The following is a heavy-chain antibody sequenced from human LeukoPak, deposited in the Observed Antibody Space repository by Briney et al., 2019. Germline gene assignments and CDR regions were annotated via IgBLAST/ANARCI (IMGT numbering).Heavy chain of an antibody. D-gene: IGHD6-6*01. Sequence: ASVKVSCKASGYTFTNYGISWVRQAPGQGLEWMGWISVYNGNTNYAQKFQGRVTMTTDTSTSTAYMELRSLRSDDTAVYYCARGPHIAARPDYYYYYMDVWGKGTTVTVSS. V-gene: IGHV1-18*01. J-gene: IGHJ6*03. CDR1: GYTFTNYG. CDR3: ARGPHIAARPDYYYYYMDV. CDR2: ISVYNGNT.